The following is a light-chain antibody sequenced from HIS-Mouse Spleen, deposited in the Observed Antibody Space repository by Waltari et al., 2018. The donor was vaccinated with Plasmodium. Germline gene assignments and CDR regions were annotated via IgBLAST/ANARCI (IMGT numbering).Light chain of an antibody. CDR3: QAWDSSTWV. V-gene: IGLV3-1*01. Sequence: VSVSQGQTASITCSADKLGAKYGCGYQQKPGQSAVMVIYQGSTRPSGIPERFSRSNSGNTATLTISGSQAMDEADYSCQAWDSSTWVFGGGTKLTVL. CDR1: KLGAKY. CDR2: QGS. J-gene: IGLJ3*02.